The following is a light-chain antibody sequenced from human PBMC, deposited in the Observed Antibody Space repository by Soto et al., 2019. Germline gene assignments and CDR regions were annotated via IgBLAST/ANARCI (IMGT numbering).Light chain of an antibody. CDR3: LQDDDYPFT. Sequence: DIQMTQSPSTLSASVGDRVTITCRASQTSSSWLAWYQQKPGKAPKLLIYKASTLKSGVPSRFSGSGSGTEFTLTISSLQPEDFATYFCLQDDDYPFTFGGGTKVDI. CDR2: KAS. V-gene: IGKV1-5*03. J-gene: IGKJ4*01. CDR1: QTSSSW.